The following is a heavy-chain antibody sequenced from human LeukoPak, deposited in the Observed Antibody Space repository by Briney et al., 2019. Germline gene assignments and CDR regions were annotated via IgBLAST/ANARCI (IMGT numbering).Heavy chain of an antibody. CDR2: IDPSDSYT. V-gene: IGHV5-10-1*01. CDR1: GYSFSSYW. Sequence: GESLKISCKGSGYSFSSYWISWVRQMPGKGLEWMGRIDPSDSYTNYRPSFQGHDTISADKSISTAYLQWSRLKASDAAMYYCARQRGGGSIYYFDYWGQGTLVTVSS. J-gene: IGHJ4*02. CDR3: ARQRGGGSIYYFDY. D-gene: IGHD2-2*01.